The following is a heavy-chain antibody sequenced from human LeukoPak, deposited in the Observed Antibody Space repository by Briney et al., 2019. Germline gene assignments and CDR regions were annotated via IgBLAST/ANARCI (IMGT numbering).Heavy chain of an antibody. J-gene: IGHJ4*02. Sequence: PGGSLRLSCAASGFTLSSYWMSWVRQAPGKGPEPVANIKQDGSERYYVDSVKGRFTISRDNAKNSLYLQMNSLRAEDTAVYYCARDWDDSSGFPFDYWGQGALVTVSS. V-gene: IGHV3-7*01. CDR2: IKQDGSER. CDR1: GFTLSSYW. D-gene: IGHD3-22*01. CDR3: ARDWDDSSGFPFDY.